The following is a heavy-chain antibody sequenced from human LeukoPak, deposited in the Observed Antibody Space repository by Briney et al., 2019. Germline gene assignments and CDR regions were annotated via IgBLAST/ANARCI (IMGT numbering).Heavy chain of an antibody. D-gene: IGHD4-17*01. CDR1: GFTFSSYG. CDR2: IWCDGSNK. V-gene: IGHV3-30*19. J-gene: IGHJ5*02. CDR3: ARNYGDYDYVGALT. Sequence: GGSLRLSCAASGFTFSSYGMHWVRQAPGKGLEWVAVIWCDGSNKYYADSVKGRFTISRDNSKNTLYLQMNSLRAEDTAVYYCARNYGDYDYVGALTWGQGTLVTVSS.